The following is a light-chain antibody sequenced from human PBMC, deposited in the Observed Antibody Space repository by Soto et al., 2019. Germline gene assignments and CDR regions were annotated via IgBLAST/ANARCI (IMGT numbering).Light chain of an antibody. J-gene: IGLJ2*01. CDR1: SSNIGTGYA. V-gene: IGLV1-40*03. CDR3: QSYDRSLSAVV. Sequence: QSVLTQPPSVSGAPGQRVTISCTGNSSNIGTGYAVHWYQQLPGTAPKLFISGNANGPSGVPDRVSGSKSGASASLAITGLQAEDEADYYCQSYDRSLSAVVFGGGIKLTVL. CDR2: GNA.